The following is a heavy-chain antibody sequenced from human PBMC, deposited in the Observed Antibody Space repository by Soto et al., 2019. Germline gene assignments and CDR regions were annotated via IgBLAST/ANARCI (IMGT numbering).Heavy chain of an antibody. D-gene: IGHD6-19*01. V-gene: IGHV3-21*01. Sequence: EVQLVESGGGLVKPGGSLRLSCAASGFTFSSYSMNWVRQAPGKGLEWVSSISSSSSYIYYADSVKGRFTISRDNAKNSLYLQMNSLRAEDTAVYYCARDRVIAVAGPDYWGQGTLVTVSS. CDR2: ISSSSSYI. CDR1: GFTFSSYS. CDR3: ARDRVIAVAGPDY. J-gene: IGHJ4*02.